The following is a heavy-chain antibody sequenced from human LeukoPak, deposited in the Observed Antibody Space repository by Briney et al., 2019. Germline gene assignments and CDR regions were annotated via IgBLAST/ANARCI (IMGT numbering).Heavy chain of an antibody. CDR2: IYCSGST. J-gene: IGHJ4*02. CDR3: ARVRIAGADYYFDY. Sequence: SETLSLTCTVSGGSIINYYWSWIRQPPAKGLEWMGYIYCSGSTNYNRSLKSRVNISVDTYKNQISLKLSSVTAADTAVYYCARVRIAGADYYFDYWGQGTLVTVSS. D-gene: IGHD6-19*01. CDR1: GGSIINYY. V-gene: IGHV4-59*01.